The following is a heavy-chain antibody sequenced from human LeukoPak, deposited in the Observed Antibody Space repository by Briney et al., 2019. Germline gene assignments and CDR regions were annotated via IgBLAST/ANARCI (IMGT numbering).Heavy chain of an antibody. CDR1: GFTFSHTW. D-gene: IGHD1-1*01. CDR2: VKSKNDGGST. CDR3: VGRPWNFDY. V-gene: IGHV3-15*01. Sequence: GGSLRLSCAASGFTFSHTWISWVRQAPGKGLEWVGRVKSKNDGGSTDYAAPVKGRFFISRDDSRGTLSLEMNSLKIEDTAVYFCVGRPWNFDYWGQGTLVTVSS. J-gene: IGHJ4*02.